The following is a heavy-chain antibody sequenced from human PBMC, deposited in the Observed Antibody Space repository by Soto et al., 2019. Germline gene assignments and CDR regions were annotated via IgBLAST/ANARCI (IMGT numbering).Heavy chain of an antibody. V-gene: IGHV4-4*07. J-gene: IGHJ6*02. Sequence: SETLSLTCTVSGDSISDYYWSWIRQPAGKGLEWIGRFYYSGNRKSNASLKSRVTMSADTSKNQFYLSLRSVTAAHSAIYYCARMYNSGVYRHEGDYFFYGMDVWGQGTTVTVSS. D-gene: IGHD6-19*01. CDR3: ARMYNSGVYRHEGDYFFYGMDV. CDR1: GDSISDYY. CDR2: FYYSGNR.